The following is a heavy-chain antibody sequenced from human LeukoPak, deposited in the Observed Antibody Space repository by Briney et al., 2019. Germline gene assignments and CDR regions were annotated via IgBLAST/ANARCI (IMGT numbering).Heavy chain of an antibody. J-gene: IGHJ4*02. V-gene: IGHV3-7*01. CDR2: INQDGSEK. CDR1: GFTFSRYW. CDR3: ARGEAPWYDSSGYFGY. D-gene: IGHD3-22*01. Sequence: PGGSLRLSCAASGFTFSRYWMHWVRQAPGKGLEWVANINQDGSEKYYLDSVKGRFTISRDNAKNSLFLQMNSLRAEDTAVYYCARGEAPWYDSSGYFGYWGQGTLVTVSS.